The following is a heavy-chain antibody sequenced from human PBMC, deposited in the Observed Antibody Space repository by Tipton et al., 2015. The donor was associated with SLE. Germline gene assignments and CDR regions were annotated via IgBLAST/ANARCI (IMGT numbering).Heavy chain of an antibody. D-gene: IGHD2-2*03. J-gene: IGHJ4*02. CDR3: ARGGRTGYCSSISCSVFDY. V-gene: IGHV1-69*09. Sequence: QLVQSGAEVKKPGSSVKVSCKASGGTFSSYTISWVRQAPGQGLEWMGRIIPILGIANYAQKFQGRVTITADKSTSTAYMELSSLRSEDTAVYYCARGGRTGYCSSISCSVFDYWGQGTLVTVSS. CDR2: IIPILGIA. CDR1: GGTFSSYT.